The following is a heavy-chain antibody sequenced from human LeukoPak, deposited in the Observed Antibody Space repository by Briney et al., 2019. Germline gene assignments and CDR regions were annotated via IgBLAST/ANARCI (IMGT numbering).Heavy chain of an antibody. CDR2: LYSGGTT. CDR1: GFTVSSNY. D-gene: IGHD5-12*01. J-gene: IGHJ4*02. V-gene: IGHV3-66*01. Sequence: SGGSLRLSCAASGFTVSSNYMSWVRQAPGKGLEWVSILYSGGTTYYADSVKGRFTISRDNSKNTLYLQMNSLRAEDTAVYYCARWTVTSRSAYDRGIDEDLFDYWGQGTLVTVSS. CDR3: ARWTVTSRSAYDRGIDEDLFDY.